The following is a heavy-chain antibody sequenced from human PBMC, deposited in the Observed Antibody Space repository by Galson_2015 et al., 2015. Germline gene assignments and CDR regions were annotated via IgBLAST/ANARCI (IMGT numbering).Heavy chain of an antibody. V-gene: IGHV2-5*02. CDR2: IYWDDDK. Sequence: PALVKPTQTLTLTCTFSGFSLNTSGVAMGWIRQPPGKALEWLTPIYWDDDKRYSPSLKSRLTITKDTSKNQVVLTMINMDPVDTATYYCAHRPDQNWNDCYFDYWGQGTLVTVSS. D-gene: IGHD1-1*01. CDR1: GFSLNTSGVA. CDR3: AHRPDQNWNDCYFDY. J-gene: IGHJ4*02.